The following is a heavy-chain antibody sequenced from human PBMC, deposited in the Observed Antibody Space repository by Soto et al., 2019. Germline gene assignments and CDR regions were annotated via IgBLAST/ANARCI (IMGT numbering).Heavy chain of an antibody. CDR2: ISSSSSYI. D-gene: IGHD6-19*01. V-gene: IGHV3-21*01. J-gene: IGHJ4*02. CDR1: GFTFSSYS. Sequence: EVQLVESGGGLVKPGGSLRLSCAASGFTFSSYSMNWVRQAPGKGLEWVSSISSSSSYIYYADSVKGRFTISRDNAKNSLYLQMNSLRDEDTAVYYCARETIAVAGANDYWGQGTLVTVSS. CDR3: ARETIAVAGANDY.